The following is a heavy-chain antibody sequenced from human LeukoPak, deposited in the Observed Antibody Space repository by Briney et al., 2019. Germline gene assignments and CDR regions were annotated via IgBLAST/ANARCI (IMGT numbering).Heavy chain of an antibody. J-gene: IGHJ4*02. CDR2: ISAYNGNT. Sequence: ASVKVSCKASGYTFTSYGISWVRQAPGQGLEWMGWISAYNGNTNYAQKLQGRVTMTEDTSTNTAYMELSSLRSEDTAVYYCATGLSDYVGFFSQDYWGQGTLVTVSS. CDR1: GYTFTSYG. D-gene: IGHD4-17*01. V-gene: IGHV1-18*01. CDR3: ATGLSDYVGFFSQDY.